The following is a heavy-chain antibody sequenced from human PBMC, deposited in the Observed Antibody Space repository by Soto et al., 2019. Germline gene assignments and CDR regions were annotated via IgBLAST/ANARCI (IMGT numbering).Heavy chain of an antibody. Sequence: SVKVSCKPSGGTFNNYAFSWVRQAPGQGLEWMGGILPFFGSTNYPQKLQGRVTISADKSTNTVYMELSSLRSEDTAVYYCARDGFGGNYLDYWGQGTLVTGSS. J-gene: IGHJ4*02. CDR3: ARDGFGGNYLDY. D-gene: IGHD2-15*01. CDR2: ILPFFGST. CDR1: GGTFNNYA. V-gene: IGHV1-69*06.